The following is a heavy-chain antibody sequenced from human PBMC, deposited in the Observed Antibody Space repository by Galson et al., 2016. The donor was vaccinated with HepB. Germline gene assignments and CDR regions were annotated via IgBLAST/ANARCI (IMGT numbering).Heavy chain of an antibody. CDR2: MWNDGSDK. V-gene: IGHV3-33*01. CDR1: GFTFSSYG. J-gene: IGHJ4*02. Sequence: SLRLSCAASGFTFSSYGMHWVRQAPGKGLEWVAVMWNDGSDKYYADSVKGRFTISRDNSKNTLFLQMNSLRAEDTAVYYCARGGSTGYYWGQGSLVTVSS. CDR3: ARGGSTGYY. D-gene: IGHD6-19*01.